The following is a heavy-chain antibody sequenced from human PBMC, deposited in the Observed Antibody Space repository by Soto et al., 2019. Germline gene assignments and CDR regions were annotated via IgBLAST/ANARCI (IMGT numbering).Heavy chain of an antibody. D-gene: IGHD3-3*01. CDR2: ISGSGSST. J-gene: IGHJ6*02. Sequence: GGSLRLSCAASGFTFDSYAMSWVRQAPGKGLEWVSAISGSGSSTYYADSVKGRFTISRDNSKNTLYLQMTSLRAEDTAIYHCAKDLWEWLLYGLDVWGPGTTVTVSS. CDR1: GFTFDSYA. V-gene: IGHV3-23*01. CDR3: AKDLWEWLLYGLDV.